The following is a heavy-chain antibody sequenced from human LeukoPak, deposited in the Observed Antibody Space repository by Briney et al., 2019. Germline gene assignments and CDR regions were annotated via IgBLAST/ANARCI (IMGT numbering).Heavy chain of an antibody. J-gene: IGHJ4*02. Sequence: GGSLRLSCAASRFTFSSYSMNWVRQAPGKGLEWVSSISSSSSYIYYADSVKGRFTISRDNAKNSLYLQMNSLRAEDTAVYYCAKDPHGIAVAVGYFDYWGQGTLVTVSS. CDR2: ISSSSSYI. V-gene: IGHV3-21*04. CDR3: AKDPHGIAVAVGYFDY. D-gene: IGHD6-19*01. CDR1: RFTFSSYS.